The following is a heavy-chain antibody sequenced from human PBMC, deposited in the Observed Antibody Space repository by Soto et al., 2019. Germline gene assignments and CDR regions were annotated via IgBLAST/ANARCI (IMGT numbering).Heavy chain of an antibody. J-gene: IGHJ4*02. CDR1: GGSISSAAYY. Sequence: QVQLQESGPGLVKPSQTLSLTCTVSGGSISSAAYYWSWIRQHPGKGLEWIGYISHSGSTYYNPSHKSRVIISVYTSKNQFSLSLTSVTAADTAVYYCAREYTSGSNFFDCWGQGALVTVSS. D-gene: IGHD1-1*01. CDR3: AREYTSGSNFFDC. CDR2: ISHSGST. V-gene: IGHV4-31*03.